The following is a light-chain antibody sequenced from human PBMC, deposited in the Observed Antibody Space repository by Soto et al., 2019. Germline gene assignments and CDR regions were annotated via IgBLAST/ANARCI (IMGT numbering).Light chain of an antibody. Sequence: QSALTQPPSASGSPGQSVTISCTGTSSDIGAYNYVSWYQQYPGKAPKLMIYEVSKRPSGVPDRFSGSKSGNTASLTVSGLQAEDEDYYCTSYVGRDSWVFGGGTKLTVL. CDR2: EVS. CDR3: TSYVGRDSWV. CDR1: SSDIGAYNY. J-gene: IGLJ3*02. V-gene: IGLV2-8*01.